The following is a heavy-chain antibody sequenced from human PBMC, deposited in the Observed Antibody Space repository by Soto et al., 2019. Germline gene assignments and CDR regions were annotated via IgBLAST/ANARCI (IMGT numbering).Heavy chain of an antibody. J-gene: IGHJ5*02. V-gene: IGHV1-8*01. Sequence: ASVKVSCKASGYTFTSYDINWVRQATGQGLEWMGWMNPNSGNTGYAQKLQGRVTMTRNTSISTAYMELSSLRSEDTAVYYCARGGDDIVVVPAVSHWFDPWGQGTLVTVSS. D-gene: IGHD2-2*01. CDR3: ARGGDDIVVVPAVSHWFDP. CDR2: MNPNSGNT. CDR1: GYTFTSYD.